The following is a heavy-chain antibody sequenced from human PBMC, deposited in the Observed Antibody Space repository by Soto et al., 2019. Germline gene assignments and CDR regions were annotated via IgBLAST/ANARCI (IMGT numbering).Heavy chain of an antibody. CDR3: ARDLGYYDILTGSWGHTFDI. J-gene: IGHJ3*02. Sequence: SVKVSCKASGGTFSSYAISWVRQAPGQGLEWMGGIIPIFGTANYAQKFQGRVTITADKSTSTAYMELSSLRSEDTAVYYCARDLGYYDILTGSWGHTFDICGQRTMVTVSS. CDR1: GGTFSSYA. D-gene: IGHD3-9*01. V-gene: IGHV1-69*06. CDR2: IIPIFGTA.